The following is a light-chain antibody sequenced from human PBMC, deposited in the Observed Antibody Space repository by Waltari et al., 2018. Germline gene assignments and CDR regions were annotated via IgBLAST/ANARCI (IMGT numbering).Light chain of an antibody. CDR3: CSYAGSYV. V-gene: IGLV2-11*01. CDR2: DVS. J-gene: IGLJ1*01. Sequence: QSALTQPRSVSGSPGQSVTLSCTGPSSDVGGHKFVSWYQQHPGKAPKLMIYDVSKRPSGVPDRFSGSKSGNTASLTISGLQAEDEADYYCCSYAGSYVFGTGTKVTVL. CDR1: SSDVGGHKF.